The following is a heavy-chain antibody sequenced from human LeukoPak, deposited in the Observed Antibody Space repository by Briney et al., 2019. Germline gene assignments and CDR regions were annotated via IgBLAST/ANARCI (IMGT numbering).Heavy chain of an antibody. J-gene: IGHJ6*02. CDR1: GGSFSGYY. CDR3: ASARNDFWSGYRLDYYGMDV. D-gene: IGHD3-3*01. V-gene: IGHV4-34*01. Sequence: SETLSLTCAVYGGSFSGYYWSWIRQPPGKGLEWIGEINHSGSTNYNPSLKNRVTISVDTSKNQFSLKLSSVTAADTAVYYCASARNDFWSGYRLDYYGMDVWGQGTTVTVSS. CDR2: INHSGST.